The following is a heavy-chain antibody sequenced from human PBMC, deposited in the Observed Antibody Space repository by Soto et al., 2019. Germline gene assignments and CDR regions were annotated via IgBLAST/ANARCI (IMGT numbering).Heavy chain of an antibody. Sequence: QVQLVQSGAAVKKPGASVKVSCKASGYTFTSYDINWVRQATGQGLEWMGWMNPNSGNTGYAQKFHGKVTMTRSTSISTAYMELRSLRSEDTAVYYCAREKSGYYDYWGQGTLVTVSA. CDR2: MNPNSGNT. D-gene: IGHD3-3*01. J-gene: IGHJ4*02. CDR3: AREKSGYYDY. CDR1: GYTFTSYD. V-gene: IGHV1-8*01.